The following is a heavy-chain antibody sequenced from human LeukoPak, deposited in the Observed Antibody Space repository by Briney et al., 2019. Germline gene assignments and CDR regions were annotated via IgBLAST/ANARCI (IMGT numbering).Heavy chain of an antibody. V-gene: IGHV4-61*01. Sequence: PSQTLSLTCTVSGGSISSGSYYWSWLRQPPGTGLEWIGYIYYSGSTNYNPSLKSRVTISVDTSKNQFSLKLSSVTAADTAVYYCARGIIGGVIVIPFDPWGQGTLVTVSS. D-gene: IGHD3-16*02. CDR2: IYYSGST. CDR3: ARGIIGGVIVIPFDP. J-gene: IGHJ5*02. CDR1: GGSISSGSYY.